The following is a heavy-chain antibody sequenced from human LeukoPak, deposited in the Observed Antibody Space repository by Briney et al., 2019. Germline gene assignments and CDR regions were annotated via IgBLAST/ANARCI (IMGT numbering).Heavy chain of an antibody. CDR3: ARQEYCSGGSCYTWFDP. CDR1: GYNFASYW. CDR2: IYPGDSDT. Sequence: GESLKISRQGSGYNFASYWIGWVRQMPGKGLEWMGIIYPGDSDTRYSPSFQGQVTISADKSISTAYLQWSSLKASDTATYYCARQEYCSGGSCYTWFDPWGQGTLVTVSS. V-gene: IGHV5-51*01. J-gene: IGHJ5*02. D-gene: IGHD2-15*01.